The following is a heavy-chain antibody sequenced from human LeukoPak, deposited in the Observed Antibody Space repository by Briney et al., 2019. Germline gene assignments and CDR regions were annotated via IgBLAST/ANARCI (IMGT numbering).Heavy chain of an antibody. J-gene: IGHJ4*02. CDR1: GYTFAGYY. CDR3: ARGAYCGGDCYSFDC. Sequence: ASVKVSCKASGYTFAGYYMHWVRQAPGQGLEWMGWINPNSGGTNYAQKFQGRVTMTRDTSISTAYMELSRLRSDDTAVYYCARGAYCGGDCYSFDCWGQGTLVTVSS. V-gene: IGHV1-2*02. D-gene: IGHD2-21*01. CDR2: INPNSGGT.